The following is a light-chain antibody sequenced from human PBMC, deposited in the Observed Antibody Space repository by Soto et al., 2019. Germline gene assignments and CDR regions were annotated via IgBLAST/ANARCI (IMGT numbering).Light chain of an antibody. CDR1: QSVGNS. CDR2: GAS. J-gene: IGKJ2*01. V-gene: IGKV3-15*01. Sequence: VVLTQSPGTLSVSPGEGVTLSCRASQSVGNSMAWYQQKPGQAPRLLIFGASTRVTGIPARFSGSGSGTEFTLTITCLQSDDFAVYYCQQYNNWPEYTFGPATKLEIK. CDR3: QQYNNWPEYT.